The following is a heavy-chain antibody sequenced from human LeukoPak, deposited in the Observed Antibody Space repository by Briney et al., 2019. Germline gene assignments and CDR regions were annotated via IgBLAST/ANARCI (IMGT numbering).Heavy chain of an antibody. D-gene: IGHD3-22*01. CDR2: IYYSGST. J-gene: IGHJ3*02. CDR1: GGSISSYY. CDR3: ARRRLAYYDSSGMHDAFDI. V-gene: IGHV4-59*08. Sequence: PSETLSLTCTVSGGSISSYYWSWIRQLPGKGLEWIGYIYYSGSTNYNPSLKSRVTISVDTSKNQFSLKLSSVTAADTAVYYCARRRLAYYDSSGMHDAFDIWGQGTMVTVSS.